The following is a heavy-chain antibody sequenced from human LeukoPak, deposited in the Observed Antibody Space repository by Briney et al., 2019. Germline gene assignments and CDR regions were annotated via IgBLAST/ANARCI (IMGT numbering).Heavy chain of an antibody. J-gene: IGHJ5*02. V-gene: IGHV4-34*01. Sequence: SETLSLTCAVYGGSFSGYYWSWIRQPPGKVLEWIGEINHSGSTNYNPSLKSRVTISVDTSKNQFSLKLSSVTAADTAVYYCARSLYSSSWSTGHWFDPWGQGTQVTVSS. CDR3: ARSLYSSSWSTGHWFDP. CDR1: GGSFSGYY. CDR2: INHSGST. D-gene: IGHD6-13*01.